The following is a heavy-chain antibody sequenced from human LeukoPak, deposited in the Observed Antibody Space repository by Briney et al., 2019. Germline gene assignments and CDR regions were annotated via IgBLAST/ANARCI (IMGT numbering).Heavy chain of an antibody. CDR2: INHSGST. CDR1: GGSFSGYY. V-gene: IGHV4-34*01. CDR3: ARSSREWIQLSPAYGMDV. D-gene: IGHD5-18*01. J-gene: IGHJ6*02. Sequence: PSETLSLTCAVYGGSFSGYYWSWIRQPPGKGLEWIGEINHSGSTNYNPSLKSRVTISVDTSKNQFSLKLSSVTAADTAVYYCARSSREWIQLSPAYGMDVWGQGTTVTVSS.